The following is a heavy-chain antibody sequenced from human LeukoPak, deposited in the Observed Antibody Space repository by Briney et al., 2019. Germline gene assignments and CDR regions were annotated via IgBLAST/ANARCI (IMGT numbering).Heavy chain of an antibody. J-gene: IGHJ6*02. Sequence: GGSLRLSCAASGFTFSSYSMNWVRQAPGKGLEWVSSISSSSSYIYYADSVKGRFTISRDNAKNSLYLQMNSLRAEDTAVYYCAGGGSYDSFVDVWGQGTTVTVSS. V-gene: IGHV3-21*01. CDR3: AGGGSYDSFVDV. CDR2: ISSSSSYI. CDR1: GFTFSSYS. D-gene: IGHD3-3*01.